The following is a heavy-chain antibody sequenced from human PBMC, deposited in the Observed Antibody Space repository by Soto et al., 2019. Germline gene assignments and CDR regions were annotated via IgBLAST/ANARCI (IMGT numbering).Heavy chain of an antibody. J-gene: IGHJ6*04. CDR2: IKQDGSEE. D-gene: IGHD6-6*01. CDR1: GFTFSSYW. Sequence: EVQLVESGGGLVQPGGSLRLSCAASGFTFSSYWMSWFRQAPGKGLEWVANIKQDGSEENYVDSVKGRFTISRDNAKNALYLQMKSLIVEDPAVYYCARVIAVRLWGKGTTVTVSS. V-gene: IGHV3-7*01. CDR3: ARVIAVRL.